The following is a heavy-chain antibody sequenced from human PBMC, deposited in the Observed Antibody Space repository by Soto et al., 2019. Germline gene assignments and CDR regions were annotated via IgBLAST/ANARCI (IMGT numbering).Heavy chain of an antibody. CDR2: INARNDGT. D-gene: IGHD3-16*01. V-gene: IGHV1-2*02. J-gene: IGHJ6*02. CDR1: GYTFSEFY. Sequence: QVQLVQSGPEMKKPGASVKVSCKTSGYTFSEFYIHWMRQVPGRGLEWMGWINARNDGTKFAEKFKAALNMTTDPSISTSYMELSSLTFDDTAVYYCARRLGGGGDYFYWIDVWGQGTAVTVSS. CDR3: ARRLGGGGDYFYWIDV.